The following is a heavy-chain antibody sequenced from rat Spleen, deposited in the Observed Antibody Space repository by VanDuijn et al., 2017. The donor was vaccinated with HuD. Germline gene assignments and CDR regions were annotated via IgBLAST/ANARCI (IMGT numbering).Heavy chain of an antibody. Sequence: EVQLVESGGGLVQPGRSLKLSCVASGFTFTNYWMTWIRQAPGKGLEWVASITNTGDSTYYPDSVKGRFTISRDTAKSTLYLQMNSLRSEDTATYYCTAGGGYWDYWGQGVMVTVSS. V-gene: IGHV5-31*01. CDR1: GFTFTNYW. J-gene: IGHJ2*01. CDR2: ITNTGDST. D-gene: IGHD1-11*01. CDR3: TAGGGYWDY.